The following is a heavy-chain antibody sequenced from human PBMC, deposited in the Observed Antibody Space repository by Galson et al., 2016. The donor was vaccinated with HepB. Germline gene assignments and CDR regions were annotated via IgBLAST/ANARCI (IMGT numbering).Heavy chain of an antibody. J-gene: IGHJ1*01. V-gene: IGHV3-53*01. D-gene: IGHD1-26*01. CDR3: ARAQKWELLFPS. CDR1: GFTVGDDY. Sequence: SLRLSCAASGFTVGDDYMSWVRQAPGKGLEWISFISINDNTFYRDSVKGRFSISRDRSTNTLYLQMNSLGVEDTAVYYCARAQKWELLFPSWGQGTLVTVSS. CDR2: ISINDNT.